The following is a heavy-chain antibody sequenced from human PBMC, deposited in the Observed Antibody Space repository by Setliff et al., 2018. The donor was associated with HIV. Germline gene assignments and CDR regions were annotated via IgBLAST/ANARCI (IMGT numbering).Heavy chain of an antibody. Sequence: PSETLSLTCTVSGGSISSGGYYWSWIRHHPGKGLEWIGYIHYSGNTYYNPSLKSRVTISIDPSKNQFSLKLSSVTAADTAVYYCTRGGAVTTLGIPYYYSFYGMDVWGLGTTVTVSS. CDR1: GGSISSGGYY. D-gene: IGHD4-17*01. CDR3: TRGGAVTTLGIPYYYSFYGMDV. V-gene: IGHV4-31*02. CDR2: IHYSGNT. J-gene: IGHJ6*02.